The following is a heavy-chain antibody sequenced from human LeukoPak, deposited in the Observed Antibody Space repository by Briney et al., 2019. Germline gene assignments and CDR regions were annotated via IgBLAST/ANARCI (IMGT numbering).Heavy chain of an antibody. CDR1: GFTFDEYA. CDR2: ISWNSETI. V-gene: IGHV3-9*01. J-gene: IGHJ4*02. Sequence: PGGSLRLSCAVSGFTFDEYAMHWVRQVPGKGLGWVSGISWNSETIGYADSVKGRFTISRDNAKNSLYLQMNSLRAEDTALYYCATNGGGDSGYGNFDYWGQGTLVTVSS. CDR3: ATNGGGDSGYGNFDY. D-gene: IGHD5-12*01.